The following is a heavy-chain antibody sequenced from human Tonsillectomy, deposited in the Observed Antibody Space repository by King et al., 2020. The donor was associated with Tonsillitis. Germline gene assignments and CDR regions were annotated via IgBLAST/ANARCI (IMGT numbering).Heavy chain of an antibody. Sequence: VQLVESGGGVVRPGGSLRLSCAASGFTFDDYAVSWVRQAPGKGLEWVSAINWNGGSTAYADSVKGRFTISRDNAKNSLYLQMNSLRAEDTALYYCAREGAIVVVVAATRAFDIWGQGTMVTVSS. J-gene: IGHJ3*02. CDR1: GFTFDDYA. CDR2: INWNGGST. D-gene: IGHD2-15*01. CDR3: AREGAIVVVVAATRAFDI. V-gene: IGHV3-20*04.